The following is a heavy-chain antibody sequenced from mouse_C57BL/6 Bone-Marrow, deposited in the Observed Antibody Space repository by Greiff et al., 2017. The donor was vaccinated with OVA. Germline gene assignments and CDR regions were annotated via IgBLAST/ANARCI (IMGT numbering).Heavy chain of an antibody. V-gene: IGHV1-64*01. Sequence: QVQLQQPGAELVKPGASVKLSCKASGYTFTSYWMHWVKQRPGQGLEWIGMIHPNSGSTNYNEKFKSKATLTVDKSSSTAYMQLSSLTSEDSAVYYCARWYYGSRYYFDYWGRAPLSQSPQ. CDR1: GYTFTSYW. J-gene: IGHJ2*01. CDR2: IHPNSGST. CDR3: ARWYYGSRYYFDY. D-gene: IGHD1-1*01.